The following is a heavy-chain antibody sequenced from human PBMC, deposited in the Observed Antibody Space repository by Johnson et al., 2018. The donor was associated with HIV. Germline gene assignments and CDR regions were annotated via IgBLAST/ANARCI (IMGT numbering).Heavy chain of an antibody. CDR2: IGTAGDT. CDR3: TRTAIYGVTHEAFDT. Sequence: VQLVESGGGVVQPGGSLRLSCAASGFTFSSYDMHWVRQATGKGLEWVSAIGTAGDTYYPGSVKGRLTISRDNAKNSLFLQVNSLRADDTAVYHCTRTAIYGVTHEAFDTWGQGTMVTVSS. J-gene: IGHJ3*02. V-gene: IGHV3-13*01. CDR1: GFTFSSYD. D-gene: IGHD2-21*02.